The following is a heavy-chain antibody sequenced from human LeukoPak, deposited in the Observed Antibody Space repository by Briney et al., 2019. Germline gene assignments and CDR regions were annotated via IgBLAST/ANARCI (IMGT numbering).Heavy chain of an antibody. V-gene: IGHV1-69*04. CDR3: ALDIVVVVAATGYGMDV. CDR2: IIPILGIA. CDR1: GGTFSSYA. J-gene: IGHJ6*02. D-gene: IGHD2-15*01. Sequence: SVKVSCKASGGTFSSYAISWVRQAPGQGLEWMGRIIPILGIANYARKFQGRVTITADKSTSTAYMELSSLRSEDTAVYYCALDIVVVVAATGYGMDVWGQGTTVTVSS.